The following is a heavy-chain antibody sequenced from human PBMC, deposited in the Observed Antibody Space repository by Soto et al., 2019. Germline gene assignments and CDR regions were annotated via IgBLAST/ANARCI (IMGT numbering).Heavy chain of an antibody. CDR3: AIEYSSSPPYYPIGY. Sequence: QVQLVQSGAEVKKPGSTVKVSCKASGGTFSSYSISWVRQAPGQGLEWMGGIIPIFGTANYAQKFQGRVTITADESTSTAYMELSSLRSEDTAVYYCAIEYSSSPPYYPIGYWGQGTLVTVSS. CDR1: GGTFSSYS. J-gene: IGHJ4*02. CDR2: IIPIFGTA. V-gene: IGHV1-69*01. D-gene: IGHD6-6*01.